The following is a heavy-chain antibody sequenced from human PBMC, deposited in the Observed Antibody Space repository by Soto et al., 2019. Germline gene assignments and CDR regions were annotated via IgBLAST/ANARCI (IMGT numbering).Heavy chain of an antibody. J-gene: IGHJ4*02. CDR2: ISSSSSYI. CDR1: GFTFSSYS. D-gene: IGHD2-15*01. CDR3: ARGSSYHHYNMALEY. Sequence: EVQLVESGGGLVKPGGSLRLSCAASGFTFSSYSMNWVRQAPGKGLEWVSSISSSSSYIYYADSVKGRFTISRDNAKNSLYLQMNSLRAEDTAVYYCARGSSYHHYNMALEYWGQGTLVTVSS. V-gene: IGHV3-21*01.